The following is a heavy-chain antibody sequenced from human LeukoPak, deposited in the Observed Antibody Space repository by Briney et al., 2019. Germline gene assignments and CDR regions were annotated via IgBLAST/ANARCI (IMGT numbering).Heavy chain of an antibody. V-gene: IGHV1-8*03. D-gene: IGHD3-9*01. CDR3: ARGTYYDILTGYYGGNWFDP. CDR2: MNPNSGNT. CDR1: GYTFTSYD. J-gene: IGHJ5*02. Sequence: ASVKVSCKASGYTFTSYDINWARQATGQGLEWMGWMNPNSGNTGYAQKFQGRVTITRNTSISTAYTELSSLRSEDTAVYYCARGTYYDILTGYYGGNWFDPWGQGTLVTVSS.